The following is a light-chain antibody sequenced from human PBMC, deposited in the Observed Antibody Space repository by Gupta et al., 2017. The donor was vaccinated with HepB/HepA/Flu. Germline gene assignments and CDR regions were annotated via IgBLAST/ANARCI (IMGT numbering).Light chain of an antibody. J-gene: IGKJ4*01. Sequence: DIQLTQSPSFLSASVGDRVTITCRASQGIGSDLAWYQQKSGEAPKLLIYAASTLQSGVPSRFGGSGSGTEVTLTISSLRPEDFATYYCQQHYSPPLTFGGGTKVEIK. CDR2: AAS. CDR3: QQHYSPPLT. CDR1: QGIGSD. V-gene: IGKV1-9*01.